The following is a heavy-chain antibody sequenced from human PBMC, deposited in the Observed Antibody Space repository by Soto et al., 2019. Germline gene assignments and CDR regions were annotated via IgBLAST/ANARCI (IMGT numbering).Heavy chain of an antibody. CDR3: ARVPEYSSSSGEGYFDF. CDR1: GGTFSSYA. CDR2: IIPIFGTA. J-gene: IGHJ4*02. V-gene: IGHV1-69*01. D-gene: IGHD6-6*01. Sequence: QVQLVQSGAEVKKPGSSVKVSCKASGGTFSSYAISWVRQAPGQGLEWMGGIIPIFGTANYAQKFQGRVTITADESTSTAYMELSSLRSEDTAVYYCARVPEYSSSSGEGYFDFWGQGTLVTVSS.